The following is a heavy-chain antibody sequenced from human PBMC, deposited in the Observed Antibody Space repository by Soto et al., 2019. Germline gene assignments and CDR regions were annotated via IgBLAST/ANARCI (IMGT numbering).Heavy chain of an antibody. V-gene: IGHV4-59*06. CDR2: IYYSGST. CDR3: ARGQIQLWRTYYYYGMDV. Sequence: PSETLSLTCTVSGGSITNYYWSWIRQPPGKGLEWIGYIYYSGSTYYNPSLKSRVTISVDTSKNQFSLKLSSVTAADTAVYYCARGQIQLWRTYYYYGMDVWGQGTTVTVSS. D-gene: IGHD5-18*01. J-gene: IGHJ6*02. CDR1: GGSITNYY.